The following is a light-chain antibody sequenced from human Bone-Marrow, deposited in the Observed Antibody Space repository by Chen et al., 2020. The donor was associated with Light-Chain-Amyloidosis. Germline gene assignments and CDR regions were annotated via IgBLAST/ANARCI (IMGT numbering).Light chain of an antibody. J-gene: IGLJ2*01. Sequence: SYELTQPPSVSVSPGQTDRITCSGDDLPTKYAYWYQQKPGQAPVLVIHRDTERHSGLSERFSGSSKGTTATLTISGVQAEDEADYHGQSADSSGTYEVIFGGGTKLTDL. CDR2: RDT. CDR3: QSADSSGTYEVI. V-gene: IGLV3-25*03. CDR1: DLPTKY.